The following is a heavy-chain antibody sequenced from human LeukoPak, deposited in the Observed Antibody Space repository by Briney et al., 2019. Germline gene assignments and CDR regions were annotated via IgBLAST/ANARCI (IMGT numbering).Heavy chain of an antibody. D-gene: IGHD6-19*01. J-gene: IGHJ3*02. CDR1: GGSFSGYY. V-gene: IGHV4-34*01. CDR2: INHSGST. CDR3: ARGRRIAVAGTPAFDI. Sequence: SETLSLTCAVYGGSFSGYYWSWIRQPPGKGLEWIGEINHSGSTNYNPSLKSRVTISVDTSKNQFSLKLSSVTAADTAVYYCARGRRIAVAGTPAFDIWGQGTMVTVSS.